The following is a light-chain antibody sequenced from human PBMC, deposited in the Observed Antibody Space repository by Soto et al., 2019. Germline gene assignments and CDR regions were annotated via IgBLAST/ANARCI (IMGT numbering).Light chain of an antibody. CDR1: QSISSW. Sequence: IHMTQSPSTLSASVGDRVTITCRASQSISSWLAWYQQKPGKAPKVLIYKASSLKSGVPSRFSGSGSGTEFTLTISSLQPDDFATYHCQQYNSFPWTFGQGTKVDIK. V-gene: IGKV1-5*03. CDR3: QQYNSFPWT. J-gene: IGKJ1*01. CDR2: KAS.